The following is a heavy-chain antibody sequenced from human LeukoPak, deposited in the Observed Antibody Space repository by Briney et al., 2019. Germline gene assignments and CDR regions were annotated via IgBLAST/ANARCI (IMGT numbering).Heavy chain of an antibody. Sequence: GGSLRLSCAASGFTFSSYWMSWVRQAPGKGXXXVANIKQXGSXKYYVDSVXGRFTISRDNAKNSLYLQMNSLRAEDTAVYYCARVRGYSSSGFDYWGQGTLVTVSS. V-gene: IGHV3-7*01. J-gene: IGHJ4*02. CDR3: ARVRGYSSSGFDY. CDR2: IKQXGSXK. CDR1: GFTFSSYW. D-gene: IGHD6-13*01.